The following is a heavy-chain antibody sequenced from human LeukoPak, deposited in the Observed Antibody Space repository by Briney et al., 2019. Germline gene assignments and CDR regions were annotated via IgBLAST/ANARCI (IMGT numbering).Heavy chain of an antibody. CDR3: ARTLDSSGYYYDY. CDR2: ISYSGST. D-gene: IGHD3-22*01. J-gene: IGHJ4*02. CDR1: GGSISSGDYY. V-gene: IGHV4-30-4*01. Sequence: SETLSLTCTVSGGSISSGDYYWTWIRQPPGKGLEWIGYISYSGSTYYNPSLKSRVTISLDTSKDQFSLKLSSVTAADTAVYYCARTLDSSGYYYDYWGQGTLVTVSS.